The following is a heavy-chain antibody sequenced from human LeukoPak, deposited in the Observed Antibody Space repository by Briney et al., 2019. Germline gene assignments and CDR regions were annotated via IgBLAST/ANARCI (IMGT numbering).Heavy chain of an antibody. V-gene: IGHV1-2*02. CDR3: ARFTPRLRREKFDY. CDR2: VSPNNGGT. Sequence: ASVKVSCKASGYTFTAYYIHWVRQAPGQRLEWMGWVSPNNGGTNYAQKLQGRVTMTRDTSTSTAYMELRSLRSDDTAVYYCARFTPRLRREKFDYWGQGTLVTVSS. CDR1: GYTFTAYY. D-gene: IGHD1-26*01. J-gene: IGHJ4*02.